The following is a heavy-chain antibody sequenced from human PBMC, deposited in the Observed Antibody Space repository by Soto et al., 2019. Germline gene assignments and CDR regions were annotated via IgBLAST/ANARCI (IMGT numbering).Heavy chain of an antibody. CDR2: IIPIFGTA. V-gene: IGHV1-69*12. CDR1: GGTFSSYA. J-gene: IGHJ6*02. Sequence: QVQLVQSGAEVKKPGSSVKVSCKASGGTFSSYAISWVRQAPGQGLEWMGGIIPIFGTANYAQKFQGRVTITADESTSTAYMELSSLRSEDTAVYYCARGVTMIVVVSTLGYGMDVWGQGTTVTVSS. D-gene: IGHD3-22*01. CDR3: ARGVTMIVVVSTLGYGMDV.